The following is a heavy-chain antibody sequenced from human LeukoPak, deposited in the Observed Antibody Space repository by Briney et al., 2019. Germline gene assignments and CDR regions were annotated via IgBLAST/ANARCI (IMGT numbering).Heavy chain of an antibody. CDR3: ARAFYYDSSGHYYHFDY. D-gene: IGHD3-22*01. Sequence: ASVKVSCKASGYTFTSYDINWVRQATGQGLEWMGWMNPNSGNTGYAQKFQGRVTMTRNTSISTAYMELSSLRSEDTAVYYCARAFYYDSSGHYYHFDYWGQGTLVTVSS. CDR1: GYTFTSYD. CDR2: MNPNSGNT. V-gene: IGHV1-8*01. J-gene: IGHJ4*02.